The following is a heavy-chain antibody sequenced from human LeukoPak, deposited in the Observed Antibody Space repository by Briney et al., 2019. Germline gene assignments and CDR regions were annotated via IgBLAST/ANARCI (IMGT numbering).Heavy chain of an antibody. CDR2: IYPSGST. D-gene: IGHD2-8*02. Sequence: SETLSLTCAVSGASISSRNWWIWVRQPPGKGLEWIGEIYPSGSTNYNPSLKSRVTISIDKSKNQFFLKLSSVTAADTAVYYCARDTGGRGRLDAFDIWGQGTMVTVSS. J-gene: IGHJ3*02. V-gene: IGHV4-4*02. CDR3: ARDTGGRGRLDAFDI. CDR1: GASISSRNW.